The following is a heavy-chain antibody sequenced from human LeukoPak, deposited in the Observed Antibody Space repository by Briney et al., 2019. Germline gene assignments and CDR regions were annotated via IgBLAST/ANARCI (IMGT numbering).Heavy chain of an antibody. Sequence: GGSLRLSCAASGFTFSSYSMNWVRQAPGKGLVWVSRINSDGSSTSYADSVKGRFTISRDNAKNTLYLQMNSLRAEDTAVYYCARWGGLGHCYYYMDVWGKGTAVTVSS. CDR2: INSDGSST. D-gene: IGHD3-16*01. J-gene: IGHJ6*03. CDR3: ARWGGLGHCYYYMDV. CDR1: GFTFSSYS. V-gene: IGHV3-74*01.